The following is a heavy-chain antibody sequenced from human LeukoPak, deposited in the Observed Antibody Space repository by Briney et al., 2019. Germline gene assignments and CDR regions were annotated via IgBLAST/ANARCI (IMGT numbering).Heavy chain of an antibody. D-gene: IGHD3-16*01. Sequence: GVSLSRSCAASRFTFSSHWMHWVRQAPGQGLVWVSFINNGGRDTRYEDSVKGRFSISRYTAKDTIDLQMDSPRDADTAMYFWARGGQGAVDYWGTGTLVTVS. V-gene: IGHV3-74*01. CDR3: ARGGQGAVDY. CDR2: INNGGRDT. CDR1: RFTFSSHW. J-gene: IGHJ4*02.